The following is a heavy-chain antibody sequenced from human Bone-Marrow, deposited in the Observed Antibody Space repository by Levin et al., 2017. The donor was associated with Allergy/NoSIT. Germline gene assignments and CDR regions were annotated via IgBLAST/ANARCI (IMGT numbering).Heavy chain of an antibody. V-gene: IGHV4-31*02. CDR2: IYYPGNT. Sequence: SQTLSLTCTVSGESVSSSGFYWTWIRQYPGKGLEWIGHIYYPGNTSYNPSLKSRVSISEDRSKNQFSMKLDSVTAADTAVYYCARESVYYGSGSWIDCWGQGTLVTVSS. D-gene: IGHD3-10*01. CDR3: ARESVYYGSGSWIDC. CDR1: GESVSSSGFY. J-gene: IGHJ4*02.